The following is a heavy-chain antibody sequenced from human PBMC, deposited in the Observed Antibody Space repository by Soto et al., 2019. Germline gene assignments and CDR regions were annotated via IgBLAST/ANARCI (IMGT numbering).Heavy chain of an antibody. V-gene: IGHV1-8*01. J-gene: IGHJ6*03. CDR2: MNPNSGNT. D-gene: IGHD4-4*01. CDR1: GYTFTSYD. CDR3: ARGMTTVMGADYYYYMDV. Sequence: QVQLVQSGAEVKKPGASVKVSCKASGYTFTSYDINWVRQATGQGLEWMGWMNPNSGNTGYAQKFQSRVTMTRNTSTSTAYMELSSLRSEDTAVYYCARGMTTVMGADYYYYMDVWGKGTTVTVSS.